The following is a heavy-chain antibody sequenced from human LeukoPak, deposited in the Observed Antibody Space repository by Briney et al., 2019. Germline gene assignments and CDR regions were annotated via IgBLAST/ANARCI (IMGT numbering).Heavy chain of an antibody. CDR1: GFTFSVYA. D-gene: IGHD3-10*01. Sequence: GGSLRLSCAASGFTFSVYAMNWVRQTPGKGLEWVSYINNNGKTTYYADSVKSRFTISRDNAQNSLSLQMNSLRAEDTAVYYCTRSGDGAFDNWGPGTMVTVSS. J-gene: IGHJ3*02. CDR2: INNNGKTT. CDR3: TRSGDGAFDN. V-gene: IGHV3-48*03.